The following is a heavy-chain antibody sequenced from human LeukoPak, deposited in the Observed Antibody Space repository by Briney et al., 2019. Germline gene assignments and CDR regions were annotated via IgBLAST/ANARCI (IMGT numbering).Heavy chain of an antibody. CDR3: ARGYGDYGY. CDR1: GFTLRDYY. J-gene: IGHJ4*02. D-gene: IGHD4-17*01. Sequence: GGAPRLSRGAPGFTLRDYYMSWVLQAPGKGVEWVSYISSSGSTIYYADSVKGRFTISRDNAKNSLYLQMNSLRAEDTAVYYCARGYGDYGYWGQGTLVTVSS. V-gene: IGHV3-11*01. CDR2: ISSSGSTI.